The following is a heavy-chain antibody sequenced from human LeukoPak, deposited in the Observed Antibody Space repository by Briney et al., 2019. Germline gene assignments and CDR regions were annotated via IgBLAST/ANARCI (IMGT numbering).Heavy chain of an antibody. CDR3: ARVSWDIVVVPAAFFDY. D-gene: IGHD2-2*01. CDR2: INPNSGGT. CDR1: GYTFTSYA. Sequence: GASVKVSCKASGYTFTSYAMNWVRQAPGQGLEWMGWINPNSGGTNYAQKFQGRVTMTRDTSISTAYMELSRLRSDDTAVYYCARVSWDIVVVPAAFFDYWGQGTLVTVSS. J-gene: IGHJ4*02. V-gene: IGHV1-2*02.